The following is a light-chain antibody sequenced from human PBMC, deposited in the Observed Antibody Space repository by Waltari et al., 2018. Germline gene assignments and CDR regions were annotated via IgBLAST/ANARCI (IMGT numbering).Light chain of an antibody. CDR1: QGISSY. CDR3: LQVINYPRT. J-gene: IGKJ1*01. V-gene: IGKV1-9*01. CDR2: AAS. Sequence: DIQLIQSPSFLSASVGDRVTITCRASQGISSYLAWYQQKPGKAPKLLISAASTLQSGVPSRFSGSGSGTQFTLTISSLQPEDFATYYCLQVINYPRTFGQGTKVEIK.